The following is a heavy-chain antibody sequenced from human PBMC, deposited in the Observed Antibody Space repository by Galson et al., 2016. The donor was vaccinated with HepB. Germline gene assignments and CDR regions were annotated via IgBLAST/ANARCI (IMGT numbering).Heavy chain of an antibody. D-gene: IGHD5-24*01. J-gene: IGHJ4*02. Sequence: SLRLSCAASGFPFTDSYMSWIRQAPGRGLEWVSYITSSGSAKFYAASVKGRFTISRDNAKNSLYLQMNSLRAEDTAIYYCANRDGYNYGFDYWGQGTLVTVSS. CDR2: ITSSGSAK. V-gene: IGHV3-11*04. CDR3: ANRDGYNYGFDY. CDR1: GFPFTDSY.